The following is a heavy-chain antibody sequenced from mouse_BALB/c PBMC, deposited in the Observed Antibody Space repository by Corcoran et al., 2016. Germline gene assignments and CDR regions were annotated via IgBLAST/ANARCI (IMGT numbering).Heavy chain of an antibody. V-gene: IGHV9-3-1*01. CDR2: INTYTGEP. CDR3: AREAGTTVG. D-gene: IGHD1-1*01. CDR1: GYTFTNYG. Sequence: QIQLVQSGPELKKPGETVKISCKASGYTFTNYGMNWVKQAPGKGLKWMGWINTYTGEPTYADDFKGRFAFSLETSASTAYLQINNLKNEDTATYFCAREAGTTVGWGQGTTLTVSS. J-gene: IGHJ2*01.